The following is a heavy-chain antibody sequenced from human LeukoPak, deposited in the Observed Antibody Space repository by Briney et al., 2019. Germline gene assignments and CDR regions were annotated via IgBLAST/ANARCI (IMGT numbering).Heavy chain of an antibody. CDR1: GGSISSSTYY. CDR3: ARLSYCSGGTCYHDY. V-gene: IGHV4-39*01. D-gene: IGHD2-15*01. CDR2: IYYSGNT. Sequence: SETLSLTCSVSGGSISSSTYYWGWIRQPPGKGLEWIGTIYYSGNTYYNPSLRSRVTISVDTSKNQFSLKVSSVTAADTAVYYCARLSYCSGGTCYHDYWGQGTLVTVSS. J-gene: IGHJ4*02.